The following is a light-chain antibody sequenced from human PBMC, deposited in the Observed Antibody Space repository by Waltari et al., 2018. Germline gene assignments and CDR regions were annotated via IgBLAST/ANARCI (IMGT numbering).Light chain of an antibody. Sequence: QSALTQPASVSGSPGQSIPISCTATSSHVGGYHFLPWYQQHPGKAPKLMIYEVRNRHTGVSNRFPGSKSGNTASLTISGLQAEDEADYYCSSYTSSSTRNWVFGGGTKLTVL. J-gene: IGLJ3*02. CDR3: SSYTSSSTRNWV. CDR2: EVR. V-gene: IGLV2-14*01. CDR1: SSHVGGYHF.